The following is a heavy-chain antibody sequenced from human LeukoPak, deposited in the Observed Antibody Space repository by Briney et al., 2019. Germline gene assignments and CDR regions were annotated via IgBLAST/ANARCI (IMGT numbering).Heavy chain of an antibody. CDR3: SRESGPYSPFGH. J-gene: IGHJ4*02. Sequence: PSGTLSLTCADSGGSISSSNWWSWVRPSPGRGLEWIGEISLSGYTGFNPSLRGRVTMSLDESKNHLSLTLTSVTAADTAIYYCSRESGPYSPFGHWGQGILVTVTT. V-gene: IGHV4-4*02. D-gene: IGHD1-26*01. CDR1: GGSISSSNW. CDR2: ISLSGYT.